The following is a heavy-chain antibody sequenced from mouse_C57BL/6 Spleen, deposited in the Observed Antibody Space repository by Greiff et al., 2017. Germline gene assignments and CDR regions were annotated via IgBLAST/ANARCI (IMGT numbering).Heavy chain of an antibody. Sequence: EVQLVESGGGLVKPGGSLKLSCAASGFTFSDYGMHWVRQAPEKGLEWVAYISSGSSTMYYADTVKGRFTISRDNAKNTLFLQMTSLRSEDTAVYYCARSSKDAMDDWGQGTSVTVAS. CDR1: GFTFSDYG. J-gene: IGHJ4*01. V-gene: IGHV5-17*01. D-gene: IGHD2-5*01. CDR3: ARSSKDAMDD. CDR2: ISSGSSTM.